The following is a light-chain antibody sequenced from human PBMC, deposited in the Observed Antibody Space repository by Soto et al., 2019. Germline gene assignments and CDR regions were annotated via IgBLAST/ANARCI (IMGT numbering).Light chain of an antibody. V-gene: IGKV3-11*01. CDR2: DAS. CDR3: QQRSNWPPVIT. Sequence: EIVLTQSPATLSLSPGERATLSCRASQTFSSHLAWYQQKPGQAPRLLIYDASKRATGIPARFSGRGSGTDFTRTISSLEPEDFAVYYCQQRSNWPPVITFGQGTRREIK. CDR1: QTFSSH. J-gene: IGKJ5*01.